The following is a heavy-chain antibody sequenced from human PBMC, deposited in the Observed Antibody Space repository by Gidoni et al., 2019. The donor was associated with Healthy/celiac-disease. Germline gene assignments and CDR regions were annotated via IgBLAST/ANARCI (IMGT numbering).Heavy chain of an antibody. Sequence: QVQLQESGPGLVKPSQTLSIPCTVSGGSISSGSYYWSWIRQPAGKGLEWIGRIYTSGSTNYNPSLKSRVTKSVDTSKNQFSLKLSSVTAADTAVYYWARAKKGDYSNYDWFDPWGQGTLVTVSS. V-gene: IGHV4-61*02. CDR3: ARAKKGDYSNYDWFDP. D-gene: IGHD4-4*01. J-gene: IGHJ5*02. CDR1: GGSISSGSYY. CDR2: IYTSGST.